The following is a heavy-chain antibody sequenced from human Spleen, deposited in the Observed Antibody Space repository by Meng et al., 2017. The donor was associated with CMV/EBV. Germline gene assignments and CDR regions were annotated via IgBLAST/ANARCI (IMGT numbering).Heavy chain of an antibody. D-gene: IGHD6-6*01. Sequence: ASVKVSCKASGYSFTDYYIHWVRLAPGQGLEWMGRINPYSGDTHFAQNFQGRVTMTRDTSISTAYLELTSLKSDDTAVYYCAKGEYSSSSLGYYYGMDVWGQGTTVTVSS. CDR3: AKGEYSSSSLGYYYGMDV. J-gene: IGHJ6*02. V-gene: IGHV1-2*02. CDR2: INPYSGDT. CDR1: GYSFTDYY.